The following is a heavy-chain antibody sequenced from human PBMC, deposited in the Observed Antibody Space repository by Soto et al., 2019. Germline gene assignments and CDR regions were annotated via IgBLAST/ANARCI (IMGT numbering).Heavy chain of an antibody. Sequence: GESLKISCKGSGYNFNNYWINWVRQMPGKGLEWMGRIDPYDSYTNYSPSFQGHVTISVDTSISTAYLQWSSLRASDTAMYYCERPPFPGFGKYPLDGWGQGTTPTVSS. CDR3: ERPPFPGFGKYPLDG. D-gene: IGHD3-10*01. J-gene: IGHJ6*02. CDR2: IDPYDSYT. V-gene: IGHV5-10-1*01. CDR1: GYNFNNYW.